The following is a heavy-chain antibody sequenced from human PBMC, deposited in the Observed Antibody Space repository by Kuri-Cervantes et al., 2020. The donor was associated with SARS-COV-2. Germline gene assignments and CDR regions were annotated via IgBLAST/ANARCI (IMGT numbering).Heavy chain of an antibody. CDR2: ISGSGGST. V-gene: IGHV3-23*01. D-gene: IGHD2-8*01. CDR1: GFTFSSHA. Sequence: GGSLRLSCAASGFTFSSHAMSWVRQAPGKGLEWVSAISGSGGSTYYADSVKGRFTISRDNSKNTLYLQMNSLRAEDTAVYYCAKGLRTNGYYYGMDVWGQGTTVTGSS. CDR3: AKGLRTNGYYYGMDV. J-gene: IGHJ6*02.